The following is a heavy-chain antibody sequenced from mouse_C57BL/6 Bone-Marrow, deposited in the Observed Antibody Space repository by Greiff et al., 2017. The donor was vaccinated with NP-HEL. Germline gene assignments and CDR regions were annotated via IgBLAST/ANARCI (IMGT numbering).Heavy chain of an antibody. J-gene: IGHJ3*01. Sequence: EVKLMESGGDLVKPGGSLKLSCAASGFTFSSYGMSWVRQTPDKRLEWVATISSGGSYTYYPDSVKGRFTISRDNAKNTLYLQMSSLKSEDTAMCYCASPRGFAYWGQGTLVTVSA. CDR2: ISSGGSYT. CDR1: GFTFSSYG. CDR3: ASPRGFAY. V-gene: IGHV5-6*01.